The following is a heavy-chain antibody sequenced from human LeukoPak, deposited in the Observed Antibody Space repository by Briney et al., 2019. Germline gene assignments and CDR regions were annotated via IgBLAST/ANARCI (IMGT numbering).Heavy chain of an antibody. CDR2: IYTGGNA. V-gene: IGHV3-53*01. Sequence: GSLRLSCAASDFSVSSNYMSWVRQAPGKGLEWVSVIYTGGNAYYADSVKGRFIISRDNSKNTLYLQMSSLRAEDTAVYFYARDYLDYGDYGRSYAFDIWGQGTMVTVSS. CDR3: ARDYLDYGDYGRSYAFDI. J-gene: IGHJ3*02. CDR1: DFSVSSNY. D-gene: IGHD4-17*01.